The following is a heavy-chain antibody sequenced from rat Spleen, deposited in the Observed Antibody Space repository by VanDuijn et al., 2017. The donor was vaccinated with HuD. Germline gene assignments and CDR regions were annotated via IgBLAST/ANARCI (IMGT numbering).Heavy chain of an antibody. J-gene: IGHJ2*01. CDR2: ISTGGST. CDR3: TRERLNYGGPSGLDY. Sequence: EVQLVESGGGLVQPGRSLKLSCAASGFTFSNYDMAWVRQAPTKGLEWIASISTGGSTYYPDSVKGRFTISRDNAKSTLYLQMNSLRSEDTATYYCTRERLNYGGPSGLDYWGQGVMVTVSS. V-gene: IGHV5-27*01. CDR1: GFTFSNYD. D-gene: IGHD1-11*01.